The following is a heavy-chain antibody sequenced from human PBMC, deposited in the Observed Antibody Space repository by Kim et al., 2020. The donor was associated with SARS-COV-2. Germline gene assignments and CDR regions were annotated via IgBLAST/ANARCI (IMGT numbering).Heavy chain of an antibody. Sequence: GKGRFTISRDNSKNTLYLLMNSLRAEDTAVYYCARERWLVRYYYGMDVWGQGTTVTVSS. J-gene: IGHJ6*02. V-gene: IGHV3-30*07. CDR3: ARERWLVRYYYGMDV. D-gene: IGHD6-19*01.